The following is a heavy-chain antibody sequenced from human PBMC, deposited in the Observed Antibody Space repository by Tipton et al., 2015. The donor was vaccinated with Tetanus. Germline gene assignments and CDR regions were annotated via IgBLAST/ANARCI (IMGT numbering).Heavy chain of an antibody. J-gene: IGHJ4*02. V-gene: IGHV3-33*01. CDR3: ARGRRSMARNVMFYFDF. CDR2: IFDDGSNT. CDR1: GFSFASYG. Sequence: RSLRLSCAASGFSFASYGMHWVRQAPGKGLEWMATIFDDGSNTYYADSVKGRYSISRDNSKNMLYLEMNTARAEDTAIYYCARGRRSMARNVMFYFDFWGQGSLVTVSS. D-gene: IGHD5-24*01.